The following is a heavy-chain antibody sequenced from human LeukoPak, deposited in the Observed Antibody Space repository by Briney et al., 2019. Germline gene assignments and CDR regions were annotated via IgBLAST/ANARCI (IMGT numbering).Heavy chain of an antibody. V-gene: IGHV1-8*01. CDR3: ARGRQDIVVVVAANYGMDV. CDR1: GYTFTSYD. D-gene: IGHD2-15*01. Sequence: GASVKVSCKASGYTFTSYDINWVRQATGQGLEWMGWMNPNSGNTGYAQKFQGRVTMTRNTSISTAYMELSSLRSEDTAVYYCARGRQDIVVVVAANYGMDVWGQGTTVTVSS. CDR2: MNPNSGNT. J-gene: IGHJ6*02.